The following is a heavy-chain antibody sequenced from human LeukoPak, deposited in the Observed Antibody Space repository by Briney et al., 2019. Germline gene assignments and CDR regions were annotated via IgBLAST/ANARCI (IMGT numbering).Heavy chain of an antibody. CDR1: GFTFSSYA. J-gene: IGHJ3*02. Sequence: GSLRLSCAASGFTFSSYAMHWVRQAPGKGLEYVSAISSNGGSTYYANSVKGRFTISRDNSKNTLYLQMGSLRAEDMAVYYCARDRDCGGDCYSGYGAFDIWGQGTMVTVSS. CDR2: ISSNGGST. D-gene: IGHD2-21*02. V-gene: IGHV3-64*01. CDR3: ARDRDCGGDCYSGYGAFDI.